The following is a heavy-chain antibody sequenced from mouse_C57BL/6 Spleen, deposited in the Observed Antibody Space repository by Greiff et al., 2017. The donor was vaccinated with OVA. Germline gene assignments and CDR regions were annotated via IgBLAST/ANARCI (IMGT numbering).Heavy chain of an antibody. Sequence: QVQLQQSGAELVKPGASVKISCKASGYAFSSYWMNWVKQRPGKGLEWIGQIYPGDGDTNYNGKFKGKATLTADKSSSTAYMQLSSMTSEDSAVYFCAREEKRYDGYPYWYFDVWGTGTTVTVSS. D-gene: IGHD2-3*01. V-gene: IGHV1-80*01. CDR3: AREEKRYDGYPYWYFDV. J-gene: IGHJ1*03. CDR2: IYPGDGDT. CDR1: GYAFSSYW.